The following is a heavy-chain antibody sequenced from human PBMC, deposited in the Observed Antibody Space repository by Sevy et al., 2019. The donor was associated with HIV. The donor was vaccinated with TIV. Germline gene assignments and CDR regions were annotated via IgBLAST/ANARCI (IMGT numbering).Heavy chain of an antibody. CDR3: ARGHVWFRWFDP. CDR1: GGSISSYY. J-gene: IGHJ5*02. D-gene: IGHD3-10*01. Sequence: SETLSLTCTVSGGSISSYYWSWIRQPPGKGLEWIGYIYYSGSTYYNPSLKSRVTISVDTSKNQFSLKLSSVTAADTAVYYCARGHVWFRWFDPWGQGTLVTVSS. CDR2: IYYSGST. V-gene: IGHV4-59*01.